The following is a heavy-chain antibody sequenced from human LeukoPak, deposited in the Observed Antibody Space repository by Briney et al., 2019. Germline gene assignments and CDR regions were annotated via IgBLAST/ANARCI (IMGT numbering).Heavy chain of an antibody. J-gene: IGHJ5*02. Sequence: GGSLRLSCSASGFTFSNYGMSWVRQAPGKGLEWVSGIHGSSGSTYYADSVKGRSTISRDNSKNTLYLRMNSLRAEDTAVYYCAKQIYLGWFDPWGQGTLVTVSS. V-gene: IGHV3-23*01. CDR3: AKQIYLGWFDP. CDR1: GFTFSNYG. D-gene: IGHD7-27*01. CDR2: IHGSSGST.